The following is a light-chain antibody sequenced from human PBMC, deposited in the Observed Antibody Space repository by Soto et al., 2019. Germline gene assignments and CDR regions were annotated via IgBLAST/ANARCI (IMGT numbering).Light chain of an antibody. V-gene: IGLV1-47*01. J-gene: IGLJ1*01. CDR1: SSNIGSNY. Sequence: QSVLTQPPSASGTPGQRVSISCSGSSSNIGSNYVYWYQQLPGTAPKLLIYRNNQRPSGVPDRFSGSESGTSASLAISGLRSEDEADYFCSSYSISTAYLFGTGTKLTVL. CDR2: RNN. CDR3: SSYSISTAYL.